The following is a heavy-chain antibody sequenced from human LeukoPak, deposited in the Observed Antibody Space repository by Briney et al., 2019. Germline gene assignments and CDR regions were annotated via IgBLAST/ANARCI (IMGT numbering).Heavy chain of an antibody. Sequence: GGSLGLSCAASGFTFSSYAMTWVRQAPGKGLEWVSGISGSGGNTYYPDSVRGRFTISRDNSKNTLSLQMNSLRAEDTAVYYCAKDLGYYDILTAGRAAFDIWGQGTMVTVSS. CDR2: ISGSGGNT. V-gene: IGHV3-23*01. J-gene: IGHJ3*02. CDR3: AKDLGYYDILTAGRAAFDI. D-gene: IGHD3-9*01. CDR1: GFTFSSYA.